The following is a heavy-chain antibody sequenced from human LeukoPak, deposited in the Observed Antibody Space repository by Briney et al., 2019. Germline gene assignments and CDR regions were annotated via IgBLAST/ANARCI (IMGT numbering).Heavy chain of an antibody. V-gene: IGHV1-69*05. D-gene: IGHD3-10*01. CDR1: GYTFTSYG. Sequence: ASVKVSCKASGYTFTSYGISWVRQAPGQGLEWMGGIIPIFGTANYAQKFQGRVTITTDESTSTAYMELSSLRSEDTAVYHCARDYYGSGSYINWAQGTLVTVSS. CDR2: IIPIFGTA. CDR3: ARDYYGSGSYIN. J-gene: IGHJ4*02.